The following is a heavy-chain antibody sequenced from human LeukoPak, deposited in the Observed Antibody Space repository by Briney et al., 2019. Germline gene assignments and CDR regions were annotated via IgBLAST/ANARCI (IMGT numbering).Heavy chain of an antibody. J-gene: IGHJ4*02. CDR2: ISYDGSNK. Sequence: GRSLRLSCAASGFTFSSYAMPWVRQAPGKGLEWVAVISYDGSNKYYADSVKGRFTISRDNSKNTLYLQMNSLRAEDTAVYYCAGAASSIYDTLTDYWGQGTLVTVSS. D-gene: IGHD3-9*01. V-gene: IGHV3-30*01. CDR3: AGAASSIYDTLTDY. CDR1: GFTFSSYA.